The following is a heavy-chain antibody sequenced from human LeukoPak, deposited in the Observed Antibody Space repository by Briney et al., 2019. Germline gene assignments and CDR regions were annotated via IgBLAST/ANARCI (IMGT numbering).Heavy chain of an antibody. D-gene: IGHD3-10*01. Sequence: ASVKVSCKASGGTFSSYAISWVRQAPGQGFEWMGGIIPIFGTANYAQKFQGRVTITTDESTSTAYMELSSLRSEDTAVYYRARARITMVRGTNYMDVWGKGTPVTVSS. CDR2: IIPIFGTA. CDR1: GGTFSSYA. CDR3: ARARITMVRGTNYMDV. V-gene: IGHV1-69*05. J-gene: IGHJ6*03.